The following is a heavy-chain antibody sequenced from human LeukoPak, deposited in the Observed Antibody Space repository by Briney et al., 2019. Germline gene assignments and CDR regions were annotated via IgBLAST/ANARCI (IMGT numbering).Heavy chain of an antibody. CDR3: AKTTYYYDSSGYSEGYYFDY. CDR2: IYYSGST. J-gene: IGHJ4*02. V-gene: IGHV4-59*01. Sequence: SETLSLTCTVSGGSISSYCWSWIRQPPGKGLEWIGYIYYSGSTNYNPSLKSRVTISVDTSKNQFSLKLSSVTAADTAVYYCAKTTYYYDSSGYSEGYYFDYWGQGTLVTVFS. CDR1: GGSISSYC. D-gene: IGHD3-22*01.